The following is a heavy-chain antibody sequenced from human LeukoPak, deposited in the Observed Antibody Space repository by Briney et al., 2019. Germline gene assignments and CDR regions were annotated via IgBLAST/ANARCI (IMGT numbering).Heavy chain of an antibody. CDR3: AGVPAEQWLVGAFDI. J-gene: IGHJ3*02. CDR1: GFTLTTFW. D-gene: IGHD6-19*01. V-gene: IGHV3-74*01. Sequence: PAGGSLRLSCATSGFTLTTFWMHWVRQAPGKGLVWVSRINTDGSSTTYADSVKGRFTISRDNAKNTLYLQMNSLRAEDTAVYYCAGVPAEQWLVGAFDIWGQGTMVTVSS. CDR2: INTDGSST.